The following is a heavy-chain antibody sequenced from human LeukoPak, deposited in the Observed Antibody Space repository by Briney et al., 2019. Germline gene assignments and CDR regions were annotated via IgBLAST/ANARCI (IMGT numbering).Heavy chain of an antibody. V-gene: IGHV1-3*01. CDR3: AREPGYSSGCFDY. J-gene: IGHJ4*02. CDR2: INAGNGNT. CDR1: GYTLTSYA. Sequence: ASVKVSCKASGYTLTSYAMHWVRQAPGQRLEWMGWINAGNGNTKYSQKFQGRVTITRDTSASTAYMELSSLRSEDTAVYYCAREPGYSSGCFDYWGQGTLVTVSS. D-gene: IGHD6-19*01.